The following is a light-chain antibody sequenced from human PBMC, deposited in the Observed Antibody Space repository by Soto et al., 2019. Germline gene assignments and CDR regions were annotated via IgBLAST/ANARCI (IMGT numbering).Light chain of an antibody. CDR1: QSIGNY. Sequence: EVVLTQSPATLSLSPGEGATLSCRASQSIGNYLAWYQQKPGQAPRLLIYATSNRATGIPARFSGSGSGTDFTLTISSLEPEDFAVYICQHYGYPQWTFGPGTKVDIK. CDR2: ATS. CDR3: QHYGYPQWT. J-gene: IGKJ1*01. V-gene: IGKV3-11*01.